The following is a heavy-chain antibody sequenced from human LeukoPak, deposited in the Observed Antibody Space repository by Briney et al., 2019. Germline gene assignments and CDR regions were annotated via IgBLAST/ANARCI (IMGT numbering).Heavy chain of an antibody. CDR3: ARRAVAENYFDY. CDR2: IYSSGST. CDR1: GGSITSYY. D-gene: IGHD6-19*01. Sequence: PSETLSLTCTVSGGSITSYYWSWIRQPPGKGLEWIGYIYSSGSTTYNHSLKSRVTISVDTSKNQFSLRLTSVTAADTAVYYCARRAVAENYFDYWGQGTLVTDSS. J-gene: IGHJ4*02. V-gene: IGHV4-59*08.